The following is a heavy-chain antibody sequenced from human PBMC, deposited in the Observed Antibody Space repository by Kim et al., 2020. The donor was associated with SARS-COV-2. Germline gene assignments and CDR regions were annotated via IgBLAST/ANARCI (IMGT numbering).Heavy chain of an antibody. D-gene: IGHD3-10*01. V-gene: IGHV4-59*08. J-gene: IGHJ4*02. CDR2: IYYSGST. Sequence: SETLSLTCTVSGGSISSYYWSWIRQPPGKGLEWIGYIYYSGSTNYNPSLKSRVTISVDTSKNQFSLKLSSVTAADTAVYYCARPLGSSGSYYAYWGQGTL. CDR1: GGSISSYY. CDR3: ARPLGSSGSYYAY.